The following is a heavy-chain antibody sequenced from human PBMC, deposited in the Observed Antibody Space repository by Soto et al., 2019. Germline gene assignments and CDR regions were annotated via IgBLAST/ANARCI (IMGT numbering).Heavy chain of an antibody. D-gene: IGHD2-21*01. CDR1: GXTFRNYA. V-gene: IGHV3-23*01. J-gene: IGHJ6*02. CDR2: IGTSGTPT. CDR3: TRILWSSRRDALDI. Sequence: GSLRLSCIASGXTFRNYAMSWVRQAPGEDLEWVSAIGTSGTPTLYADSVKSRFSLSRDDPRNTVSLQMNSLGVEDTATYYCTRILWSSRRDALDIWGQGTTGTVSS.